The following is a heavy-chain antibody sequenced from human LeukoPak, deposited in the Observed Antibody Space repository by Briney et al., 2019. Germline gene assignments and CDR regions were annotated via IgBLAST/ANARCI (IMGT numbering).Heavy chain of an antibody. D-gene: IGHD2-15*01. CDR3: AKDKGHCSGGSCYSFDY. CDR1: GFIFSSYG. Sequence: PGRSLRLSCAASGFIFSSYGMHWVRQAPGKGLGWVAVISYDGSDKHYADSVKGRFTISRDSSMNKLYLQMNSLRAEDTAVYYCAKDKGHCSGGSCYSFDYWGQGTLVTVSS. V-gene: IGHV3-30*18. CDR2: ISYDGSDK. J-gene: IGHJ4*02.